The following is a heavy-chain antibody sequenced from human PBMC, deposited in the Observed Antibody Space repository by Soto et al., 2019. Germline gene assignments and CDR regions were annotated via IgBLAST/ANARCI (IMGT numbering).Heavy chain of an antibody. CDR1: GFTIRNYA. J-gene: IGHJ3*01. V-gene: IGHV3-23*04. CDR2: ISGGSDRT. CDR3: EESWT. D-gene: IGHD3-10*01. Sequence: EVQVVESGGDLVQPGGSLRLSCAASGFTIRNYAMSWVRQAPGKALEGVSGISGGSDRTYYADSVKGRFTIFKDNSKNTLYLQMRSLRIEDTAVYHCEESWTWDQGTMVTVSS.